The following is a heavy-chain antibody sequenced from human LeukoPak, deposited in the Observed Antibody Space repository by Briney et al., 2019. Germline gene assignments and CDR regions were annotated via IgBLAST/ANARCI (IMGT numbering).Heavy chain of an antibody. CDR1: GGTFSSYA. CDR2: IIPIFGTA. CDR3: ARAVSSSPQGYYYYMDV. J-gene: IGHJ6*03. Sequence: ASVKVSCKASGGTFSSYAISWVRQAPGQGLEWMGGIIPIFGTANYAQKFQGRVTITTDESTSTAYMELSSLRSEDTAVYYCARAVSSSPQGYYYYMDVWGKGTTVTVSS. D-gene: IGHD6-6*01. V-gene: IGHV1-69*05.